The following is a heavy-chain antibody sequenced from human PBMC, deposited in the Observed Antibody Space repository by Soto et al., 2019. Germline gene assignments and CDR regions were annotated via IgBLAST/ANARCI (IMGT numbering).Heavy chain of an antibody. D-gene: IGHD5-12*01. CDR2: IIPILGTI. J-gene: IGHJ6*03. CDR3: ARGAYDPPYYYFYMDV. CDR1: GGTFSNFI. Sequence: QVQLVQSGAEVKTPGSSVRVSCKASGGTFSNFILTWVRQAPGQGLEWMGRIIPILGTITYAQKFQGRVTITADKSSSTAYMELGSLRSEDTAVYYCARGAYDPPYYYFYMDVWGKGTTVTVSS. V-gene: IGHV1-69*08.